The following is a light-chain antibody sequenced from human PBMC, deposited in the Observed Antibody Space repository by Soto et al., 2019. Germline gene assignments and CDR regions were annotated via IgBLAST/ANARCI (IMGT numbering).Light chain of an antibody. Sequence: DIQMTQSPPTLSASVGDRVTITCRASQSISSWLAWYQQKPGKAPNLLIYKASSVESGVPSRFSGSGSGTEFTLTITSLQPDDFATYYCQQYNSYPWTFGQGTKVEIK. V-gene: IGKV1-5*03. CDR1: QSISSW. J-gene: IGKJ1*01. CDR2: KAS. CDR3: QQYNSYPWT.